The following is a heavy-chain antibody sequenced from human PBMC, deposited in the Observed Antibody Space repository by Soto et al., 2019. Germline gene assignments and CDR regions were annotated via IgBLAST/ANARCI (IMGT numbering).Heavy chain of an antibody. J-gene: IGHJ6*02. Sequence: QVQLVQSGAEVKKPGASVKVSCKASGYTFTSYGISWVRQAPGQGLEWMGWISAYNGNTNYAQKLQGRVTMTTDTSTSTAYMELRSLRSDDTAVYYCARRGEQLAFYYYYGMDVWGQGTTVTVSS. D-gene: IGHD6-6*01. CDR2: ISAYNGNT. V-gene: IGHV1-18*01. CDR3: ARRGEQLAFYYYYGMDV. CDR1: GYTFTSYG.